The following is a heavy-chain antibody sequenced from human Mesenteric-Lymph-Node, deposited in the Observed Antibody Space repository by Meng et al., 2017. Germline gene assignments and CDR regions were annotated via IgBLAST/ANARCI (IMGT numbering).Heavy chain of an antibody. V-gene: IGHV3-21*01. CDR2: ISSSSSYI. Sequence: GESLKISCAASGFTFSSYSMNWVRQAPGKGLEWVSSISSSSSYIYYADSVKGRFTISRDNAKNSLYLQMNSLRAEDTAVYYCASPLFGVVISDYWGQGTLVTVSS. CDR1: GFTFSSYS. CDR3: ASPLFGVVISDY. J-gene: IGHJ4*02. D-gene: IGHD3-3*01.